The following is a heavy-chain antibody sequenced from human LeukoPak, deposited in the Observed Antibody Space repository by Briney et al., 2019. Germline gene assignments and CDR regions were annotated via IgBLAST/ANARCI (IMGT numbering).Heavy chain of an antibody. CDR3: ARDPKPYCTNGVCYLYFQH. CDR2: INPNSGGT. V-gene: IGHV1-2*02. CDR1: GYTFTGYY. Sequence: ASVKVSCKASGYTFTGYYMHWVRQAPGQGLEWMGWINPNSGGTNYAQKFQGRVTMTRDTSISTAYMELRSLRSDDTAVYYCARDPKPYCTNGVCYLYFQHWGQGTLVTVSS. D-gene: IGHD2-8*01. J-gene: IGHJ1*01.